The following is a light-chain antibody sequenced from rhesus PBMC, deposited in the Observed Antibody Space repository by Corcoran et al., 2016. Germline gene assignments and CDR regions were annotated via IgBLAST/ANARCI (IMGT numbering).Light chain of an antibody. CDR3: HHTTYPYS. CDR1: QGISNY. J-gene: IGKJ2*01. Sequence: DIQMTQSPSSLSASVGDTVTITCRASQGISNYLAWYQQKPGKVPRPLIYYASNLETGVPSRFSGSGSVTDFTLTISSLQPEDFATYYCHHTTYPYSFGQGTKVEIK. V-gene: IGKV1S14*01. CDR2: YAS.